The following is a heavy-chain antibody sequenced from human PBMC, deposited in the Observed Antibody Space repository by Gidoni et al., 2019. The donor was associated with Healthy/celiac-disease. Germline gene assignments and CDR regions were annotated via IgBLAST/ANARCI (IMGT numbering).Heavy chain of an antibody. V-gene: IGHV1-24*01. D-gene: IGHD2-2*01. CDR3: ATVLCSSTSCPIWLGGMWAFDI. Sequence: QAQLVQSGAEVTKPGASVKVSCKVSGYTLTDLSMHWVRQAPGKGLEWMGGFDPEDGETIYAQKFQGRVTMTEDTSTDTAYMELSSLRSEDTAVYYCATVLCSSTSCPIWLGGMWAFDIWGQGTMVTVSS. CDR2: FDPEDGET. J-gene: IGHJ3*02. CDR1: GYTLTDLS.